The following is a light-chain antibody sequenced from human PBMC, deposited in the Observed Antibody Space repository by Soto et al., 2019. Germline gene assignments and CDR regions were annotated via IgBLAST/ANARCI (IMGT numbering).Light chain of an antibody. V-gene: IGLV2-14*02. CDR1: SSNVGSYNL. CDR3: SSYTSTSSYV. J-gene: IGLJ1*01. CDR2: EVS. Sequence: QSALTQPASVSGSPGQSITISCTGTSSNVGSYNLVSWYQQHPGKAPKLMIYEVSNRPSGVSDRFSGSKSGNTASLTISGLQAEDEADYYCSSYTSTSSYVFATGTKVTVL.